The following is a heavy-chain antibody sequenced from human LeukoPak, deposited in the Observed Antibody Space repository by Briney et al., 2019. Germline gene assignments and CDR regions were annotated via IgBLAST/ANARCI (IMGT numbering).Heavy chain of an antibody. Sequence: GGSLRLSCAASGFTFNTYTITWVRQPPGKGLEWVSSITGTGDSTYYADSVKGRFTISRDDSKNTLYLQMNRRLGIGTPFYHCVADGGSYLQPTDCRGQGTLVTVSS. CDR3: VADGGSYLQPTDC. CDR2: ITGTGDST. V-gene: IGHV3-23*01. CDR1: GFTFNTYT. J-gene: IGHJ4*02. D-gene: IGHD1-26*01.